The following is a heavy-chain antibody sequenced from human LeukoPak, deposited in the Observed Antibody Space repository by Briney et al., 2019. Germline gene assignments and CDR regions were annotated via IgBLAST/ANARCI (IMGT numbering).Heavy chain of an antibody. CDR3: AKYSSGLYGMDV. CDR1: GFTFSSYA. Sequence: GGSLRLSCAASGFTFSSYAMHWVRQAPGKGLEWVAVISYDGSNKYYADSVKGRFTISRDNSKNTLYLQMNSLRAEDTAVYYCAKYSSGLYGMDVWGQGTTVTVSS. J-gene: IGHJ6*02. V-gene: IGHV3-30-3*01. D-gene: IGHD6-19*01. CDR2: ISYDGSNK.